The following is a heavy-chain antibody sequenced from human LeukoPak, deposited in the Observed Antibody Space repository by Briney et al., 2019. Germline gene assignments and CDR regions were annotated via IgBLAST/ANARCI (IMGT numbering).Heavy chain of an antibody. Sequence: PGRSLRLSCAASGFTFDDYAMHWVRQAPGKGLEWVSGISWNSGSIGYADSVKGRFTISRDNSKNTLYLQMNSLRAEDTAVYYCARDTPNEISAVTGVFDYWGQGTLVTVSS. J-gene: IGHJ4*02. D-gene: IGHD4-17*01. CDR2: ISWNSGSI. V-gene: IGHV3-9*01. CDR1: GFTFDDYA. CDR3: ARDTPNEISAVTGVFDY.